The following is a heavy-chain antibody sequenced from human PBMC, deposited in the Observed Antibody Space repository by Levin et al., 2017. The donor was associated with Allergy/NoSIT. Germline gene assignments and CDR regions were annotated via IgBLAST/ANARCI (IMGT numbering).Heavy chain of an antibody. J-gene: IGHJ2*01. CDR3: ARGKGFYYDSSSSRTGNWYFDL. Sequence: LSLTCAASGFTFSSYDMHWVRQATGKGLEWVSAIGTAGDTYYTGSVKGRFTISRENAKNSLYLQMNSLRAGDTAVYFCARGKGFYYDSSSSRTGNWYFDLWGRGTLVTVSS. CDR2: IGTAGDT. CDR1: GFTFSSYD. V-gene: IGHV3-13*01. D-gene: IGHD3-22*01.